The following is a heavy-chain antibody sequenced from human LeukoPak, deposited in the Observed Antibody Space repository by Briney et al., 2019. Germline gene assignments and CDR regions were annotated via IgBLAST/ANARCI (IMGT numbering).Heavy chain of an antibody. D-gene: IGHD2-2*01. CDR1: GFTVSSNY. Sequence: GGSLRLSCAASGFTVSSNYMSWVRQAPGKGLEWVSVIYSGGSTYYADSVKGRFTISRDNSKNTLYLQMNSLRAEDTAVYYCAKSGDIGSTRYYYYGMDVWGQGTTVTVSS. CDR3: AKSGDIGSTRYYYYGMDV. J-gene: IGHJ6*02. V-gene: IGHV3-53*01. CDR2: IYSGGST.